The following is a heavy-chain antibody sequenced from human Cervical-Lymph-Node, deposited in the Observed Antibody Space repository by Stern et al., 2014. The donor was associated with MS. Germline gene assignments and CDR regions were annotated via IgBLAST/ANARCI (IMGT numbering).Heavy chain of an antibody. V-gene: IGHV4-39*01. CDR3: VRPDIMGTIWN. CDR1: GGSITSSSYY. J-gene: IGHJ4*02. D-gene: IGHD1-26*01. CDR2: VYYTGST. Sequence: VQLVESGPGLVKPSETLSLTCTVSGGSITSSSYYWGWIRQPPGRGLEYIGTVYYTGSTFYDPSLKSRVTISVATSKTQVALKLTSVTAADTAVYYCVRPDIMGTIWNWGQGTLVTVSS.